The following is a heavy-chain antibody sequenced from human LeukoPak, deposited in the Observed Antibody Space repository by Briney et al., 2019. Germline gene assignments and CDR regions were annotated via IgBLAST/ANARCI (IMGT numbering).Heavy chain of an antibody. CDR1: GFTFSSYA. CDR2: ISYDGSK. J-gene: IGHJ4*02. V-gene: IGHV3-30*04. Sequence: GGSLRLSCAASGFTFSSYAMHGVREAPGKGLEWVAVISYDGSKYYADSVKGRFTISRDNPKNTLYLQMNSLRAEDTAVYYCARDARLGYCSSTSCYAYYFDYWGQGTLVTVSS. CDR3: ARDARLGYCSSTSCYAYYFDY. D-gene: IGHD2-2*01.